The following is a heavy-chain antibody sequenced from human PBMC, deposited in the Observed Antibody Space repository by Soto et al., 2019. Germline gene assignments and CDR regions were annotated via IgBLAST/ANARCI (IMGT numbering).Heavy chain of an antibody. Sequence: QLHLVQSGAVVKKPGASVTVSCSASGYPVTAYYMHWVRQAPGRGLEWMGGVNPATGAAKYTQTFQGRVTMTRDKDTRTVFMELSGLTSADTAVFYCARGGGVGVAGSAAFDMWGQGTLVTVSS. V-gene: IGHV1-2*02. D-gene: IGHD3-3*01. J-gene: IGHJ3*02. CDR3: ARGGGVGVAGSAAFDM. CDR1: GYPVTAYY. CDR2: VNPATGAA.